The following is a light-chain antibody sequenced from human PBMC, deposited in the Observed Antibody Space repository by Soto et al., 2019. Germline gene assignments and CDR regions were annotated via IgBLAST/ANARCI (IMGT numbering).Light chain of an antibody. CDR1: TSAVTSGHH. Sequence: QAVVAQAPSLTVSLGGRVTLTCASSTSAVTSGHHPYWLQQKPAHDPRTLIYDTHNQHSWTPARFSGSPLGGNAALTLSGAQADDEAEYCCFRSDSGVVVFGGGTKLTVL. J-gene: IGLJ3*02. V-gene: IGLV7-46*01. CDR3: FRSDSGVVV. CDR2: DTH.